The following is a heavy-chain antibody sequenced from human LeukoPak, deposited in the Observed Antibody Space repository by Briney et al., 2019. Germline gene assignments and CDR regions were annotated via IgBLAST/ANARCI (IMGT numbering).Heavy chain of an antibody. J-gene: IGHJ6*02. Sequence: GGSLRLSCAASGFTFSSYSKNWVRQAPGKGLEWVSSISSSSSYIYYADSVKGRFTISRDNAKNSLYLQMNSLRAEDTAVYYCARDVPSSGWYPDYYGMDVWGQGTTVTVSS. V-gene: IGHV3-21*01. CDR1: GFTFSSYS. D-gene: IGHD6-19*01. CDR3: ARDVPSSGWYPDYYGMDV. CDR2: ISSSSSYI.